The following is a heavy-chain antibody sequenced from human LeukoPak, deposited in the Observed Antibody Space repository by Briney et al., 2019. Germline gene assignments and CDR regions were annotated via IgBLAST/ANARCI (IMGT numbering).Heavy chain of an antibody. Sequence: GGSLRLSCAASGFXVSSSYISWVRQAPGKGLEWVAIIYSGGSTYSADSVKGRFTISRDNSKNTVSLQMNSLRAEDTAVYYCARDSSAYYGFDMWGQGTMVTVSS. D-gene: IGHD3-22*01. CDR1: GFXVSSSY. CDR2: IYSGGST. CDR3: ARDSSAYYGFDM. J-gene: IGHJ3*02. V-gene: IGHV3-53*01.